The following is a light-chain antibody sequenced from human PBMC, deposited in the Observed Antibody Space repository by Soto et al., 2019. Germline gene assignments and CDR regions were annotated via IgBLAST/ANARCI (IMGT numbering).Light chain of an antibody. CDR3: QQYYTNALT. CDR2: WAS. Sequence: DIVMTKSPDSLAVSLGERATINCKSSQSVLYSSNNKNYLDWYQQKPGQPPKLLIYWASTRESGVPDRFSGSGSGTDFTLTISSLQSEDVAVYYCQQYYTNALTFGGGTKVGVK. J-gene: IGKJ4*02. CDR1: QSVLYSSNNKNY. V-gene: IGKV4-1*01.